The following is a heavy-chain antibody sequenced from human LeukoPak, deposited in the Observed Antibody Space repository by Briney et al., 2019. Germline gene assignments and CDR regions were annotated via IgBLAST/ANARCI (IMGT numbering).Heavy chain of an antibody. D-gene: IGHD3-22*01. V-gene: IGHV3-33*06. CDR3: AKDYYDSSGYYRHAFDI. Sequence: PGGSLRLSCAASGFTFSNHGMHWVRQAPGKGLEWVALIWYDGSNKEYAESVKGRFTISRDNFKNTLYLQMNSLRAEDTAIYYCAKDYYDSSGYYRHAFDIWGQGTMVTVSS. CDR2: IWYDGSNK. J-gene: IGHJ3*02. CDR1: GFTFSNHG.